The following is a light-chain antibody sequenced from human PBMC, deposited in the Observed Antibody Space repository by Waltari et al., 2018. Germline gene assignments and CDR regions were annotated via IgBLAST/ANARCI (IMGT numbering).Light chain of an antibody. V-gene: IGLV2-14*01. J-gene: IGLJ3*02. CDR2: DVS. CDR3: CSFTSRSTWV. Sequence: QSALTQPASVSGSPGQSITISCTGTSSDVGGYNYVSWYQQHPGNVPKPLIFDVSNRPSGVSNRFSGSQSGHTASLTISGLQAEDESDYYCCSFTSRSTWVFGGGTKLTVL. CDR1: SSDVGGYNY.